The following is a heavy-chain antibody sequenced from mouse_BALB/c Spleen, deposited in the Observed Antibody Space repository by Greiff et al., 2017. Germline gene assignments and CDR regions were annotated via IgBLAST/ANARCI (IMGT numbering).Heavy chain of an antibody. V-gene: IGHV5-9-4*01. CDR3: AVGSLAY. Sequence: EVKVEESGGGLVKPGGSLKLSCAASGFTFSSYAMSWVRQTPEKRLEWVAEISSGGSYTYYPDTVTGRFTISRDNAKNTLYLEMSSLRSEDTAMYYCAVGSLAYWGQGTLVTVSA. CDR1: GFTFSSYA. CDR2: ISSGGSYT. J-gene: IGHJ3*01.